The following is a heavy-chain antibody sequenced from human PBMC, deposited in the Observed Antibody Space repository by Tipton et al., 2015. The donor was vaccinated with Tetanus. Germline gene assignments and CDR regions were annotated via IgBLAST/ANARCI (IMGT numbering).Heavy chain of an antibody. D-gene: IGHD3-10*01. CDR2: IDPKSGDT. CDR1: GYTFTDYH. CDR3: ARDAGPAGGGSFDY. V-gene: IGHV1-2*02. J-gene: IGHJ4*02. Sequence: QLVQSGAEVKKPGASVKVSCKPSGYTFTDYHMQWVRQAPGQGLEWMGWIDPKSGDTDFAQKFQGRVTMTKDSSISTVYMELSRLGSDDPAGYVCARDAGPAGGGSFDYWGQGALVAGAS.